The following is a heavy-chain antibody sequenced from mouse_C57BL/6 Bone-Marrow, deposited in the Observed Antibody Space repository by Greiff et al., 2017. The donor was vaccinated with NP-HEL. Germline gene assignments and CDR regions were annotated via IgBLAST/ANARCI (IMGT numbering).Heavy chain of an antibody. CDR1: GFTFSSYG. V-gene: IGHV5-6*01. CDR2: ISSGGSYT. CDR3: ARDPRNYFDY. Sequence: EVQGVESGGDLVKPGGSLKLSCAASGFTFSSYGMSWVRQTPDKRLEWVATISSGGSYTYYPDSVKGRFTISRDNAKNTLYLQMSSLKSEDTAMYYCARDPRNYFDYWGQGTTLTVSS. J-gene: IGHJ2*01.